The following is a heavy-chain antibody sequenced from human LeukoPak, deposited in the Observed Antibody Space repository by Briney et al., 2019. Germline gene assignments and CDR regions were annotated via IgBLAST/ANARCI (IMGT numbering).Heavy chain of an antibody. CDR2: VFTSAIISGNT. V-gene: IGHV4-4*07. CDR3: GRRSVRGVIRY. Sequence: TSETLSLTCTVSGGSISSYYWSWIRQPPGKGLEWIGRVFTSAIISGNTNYNPSLKSRVTMSVDSSKNQFSLKLSSVTAADTAVYYCGRRSVRGVIRYWGQGTLVTVSS. CDR1: GGSISSYY. J-gene: IGHJ4*02. D-gene: IGHD3-10*01.